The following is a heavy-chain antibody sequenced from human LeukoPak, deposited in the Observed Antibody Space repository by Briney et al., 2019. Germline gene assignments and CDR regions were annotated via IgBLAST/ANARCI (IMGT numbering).Heavy chain of an antibody. V-gene: IGHV3-74*01. CDR2: INEDATTI. J-gene: IGHJ4*02. D-gene: IGHD3-16*01. Sequence: PGGSLRLSCAASGFAFSAYWMHWVRQAPGKGLEWVSRINEDATTITYADSVKGRFIISRDNNKKSLYLQMNNLRAEDTAVYYCVRDLILVWTPGDDFDFWGQGTLAIVSS. CDR1: GFAFSAYW. CDR3: VRDLILVWTPGDDFDF.